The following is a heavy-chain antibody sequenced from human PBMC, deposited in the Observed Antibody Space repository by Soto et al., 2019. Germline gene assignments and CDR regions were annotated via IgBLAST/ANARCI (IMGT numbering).Heavy chain of an antibody. CDR1: GGTLSAHT. D-gene: IGHD5-18*01. CDR3: ARMREYTYGLIDY. J-gene: IGHJ4*02. Sequence: QVQLVRSGAEVKKPGSSVKVSCKASGGTLSAHTINWVRQAPGQGLEWMGRVIPMLGKANYAQKLQGRVTITADKSTSTAYMELRSLRSDDTAVYYCARMREYTYGLIDYWGQGTLVTVSS. CDR2: VIPMLGKA. V-gene: IGHV1-69*02.